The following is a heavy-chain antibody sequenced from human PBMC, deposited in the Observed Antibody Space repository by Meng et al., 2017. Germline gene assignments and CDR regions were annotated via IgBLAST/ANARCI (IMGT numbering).Heavy chain of an antibody. CDR1: GFTFSTYP. CDR3: ARDSNIPTGKVVVEAAQDFDD. D-gene: IGHD2-15*01. CDR2: ISYDGSNK. J-gene: IGHJ4*02. Sequence: GESLKISCAASGFTFSTYPIHWVRQAPGKGLEWVAVISYDGSNKYYADSVKGRFTISRDNSKNTLYLQMNSLRAEDTAVYYCARDSNIPTGKVVVEAAQDFDDWGQGTLVTVSS. V-gene: IGHV3-30*01.